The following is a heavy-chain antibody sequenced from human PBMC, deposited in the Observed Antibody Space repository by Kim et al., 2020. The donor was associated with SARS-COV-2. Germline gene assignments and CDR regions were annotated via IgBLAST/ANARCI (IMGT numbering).Heavy chain of an antibody. CDR1: GGSFSGYY. CDR2: INHSGST. D-gene: IGHD3-3*01. CDR3: ARGVAPRTRITIFGVVIKLNWFDP. V-gene: IGHV4-34*01. J-gene: IGHJ5*02. Sequence: SETLSLTCAVYGGSFSGYYWSWIRQPPGKGLEWIGEINHSGSTNYNPSLKSRVTISVDTSKNQFSLKLSSVTAADTAVYYCARGVAPRTRITIFGVVIKLNWFDPWGQGTLVTVSS.